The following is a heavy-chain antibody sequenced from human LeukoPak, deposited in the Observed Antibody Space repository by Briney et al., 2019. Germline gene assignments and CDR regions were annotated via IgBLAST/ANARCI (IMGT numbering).Heavy chain of an antibody. CDR1: GYSISSGYY. J-gene: IGHJ4*02. CDR3: SRGISTTGHDY. V-gene: IGHV4-38-2*01. CDR2: VFHTGSS. Sequence: SETLSLTCAVSGYSISSGYYWGWIRQPPAKGPESIGSVFHTGSSYYIPSLKSRVTISVVTSKNQFSLEVSSVTAAHPTIYYCSRGISTTGHDYWGRGTLVTVSS. D-gene: IGHD4-11*01.